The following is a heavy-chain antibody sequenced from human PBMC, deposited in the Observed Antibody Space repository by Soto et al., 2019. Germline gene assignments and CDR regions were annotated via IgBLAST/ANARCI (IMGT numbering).Heavy chain of an antibody. J-gene: IGHJ3*02. Sequence: GGSLRLSCTASGFTFGDYAMSWFRQAPGKGLEWVGFIRSKAYGGTTEYAASVKGRFTISRDDSKSIAYLQMNSLKTEDTAVYYCTRGVVVSAANHGFLIWAQHTMVTVSS. D-gene: IGHD2-2*01. CDR1: GFTFGDYA. CDR3: TRGVVVSAANHGFLI. V-gene: IGHV3-49*03. CDR2: IRSKAYGGTT.